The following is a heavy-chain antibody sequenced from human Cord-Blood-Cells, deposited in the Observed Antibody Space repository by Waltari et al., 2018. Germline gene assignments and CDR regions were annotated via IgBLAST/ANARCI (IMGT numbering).Heavy chain of an antibody. V-gene: IGHV4-34*01. Sequence: QVQLQQWGAGLLKPSETLSLTCAVYGGSFSGYYWSWIRQPPGKGLEWIGEINHSGSTNYNPSLKSRVTISVDTSKNQFSLKLSSVTAADTAVYYCARGPSYGSGSYLYYFDYWGQGTLVTVSS. J-gene: IGHJ4*02. CDR2: INHSGST. CDR1: GGSFSGYY. D-gene: IGHD3-10*01. CDR3: ARGPSYGSGSYLYYFDY.